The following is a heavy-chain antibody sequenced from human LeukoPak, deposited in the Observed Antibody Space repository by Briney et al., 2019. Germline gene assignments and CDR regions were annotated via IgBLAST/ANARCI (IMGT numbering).Heavy chain of an antibody. CDR1: GFTFSTYG. V-gene: IGHV3-21*01. CDR3: VREANYYDSTGYPTKVHDF. Sequence: GGSLRLSCAASGFTFSTYGMIWVRQAPGKGLQWVSSIGRSGSDIYYVDSLKGRFSISRDDAKNSLYLQMGRLRAEDTAVYYCVREANYYDSTGYPTKVHDFWGQGTLVTVPS. D-gene: IGHD3-22*01. J-gene: IGHJ4*02. CDR2: IGRSGSDI.